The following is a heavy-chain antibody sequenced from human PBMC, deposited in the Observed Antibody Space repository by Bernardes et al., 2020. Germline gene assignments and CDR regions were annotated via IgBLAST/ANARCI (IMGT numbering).Heavy chain of an antibody. J-gene: IGHJ4*02. V-gene: IGHV3-21*01. D-gene: IGHD2-21*01. CDR1: GFTFSSYS. CDR2: ISSSSSYI. Sequence: WGSLRLSCAASGFTFSSYSMNWVRQAPGKGLEWVSSISSSSSYIYYADSVKGRFTISRDNAKNSLYLQMNSLRAEDTAVYYCARDLGDGFGPYDDYWGQGTLVTVSS. CDR3: ARDLGDGFGPYDDY.